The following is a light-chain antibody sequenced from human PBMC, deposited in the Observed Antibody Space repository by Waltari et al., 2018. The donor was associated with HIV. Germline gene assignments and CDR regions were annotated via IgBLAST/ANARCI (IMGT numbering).Light chain of an antibody. Sequence: QSVVTQPPSASGTPGPRVVISCSGSNSNIGSNSVNWYQQVPGAAPKILIYRDDKRFAVVPDRCPGSKSATPAALAISELRSEEEADYYCAVWDDSRRGGVFGGGTKLTVL. CDR3: AVWDDSRRGGV. J-gene: IGLJ3*02. V-gene: IGLV1-47*01. CDR1: NSNIGSNS. CDR2: RDD.